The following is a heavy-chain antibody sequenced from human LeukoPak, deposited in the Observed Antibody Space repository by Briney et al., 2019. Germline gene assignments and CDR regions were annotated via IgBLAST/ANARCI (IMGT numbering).Heavy chain of an antibody. CDR2: ISSSGSTI. D-gene: IGHD2-2*01. CDR1: GFTFSSYS. V-gene: IGHV3-48*04. J-gene: IGHJ4*02. CDR3: ARWHCSSTSCYYFDY. Sequence: GSLRLSCAASGFTFSSYSMNWVRQAPGKGLEWVSYISSSGSTIYYADSVKGRFTISRDNAKNSLYLQMNSLRAEDTAVYYCARWHCSSTSCYYFDYWGQGTLVTVSS.